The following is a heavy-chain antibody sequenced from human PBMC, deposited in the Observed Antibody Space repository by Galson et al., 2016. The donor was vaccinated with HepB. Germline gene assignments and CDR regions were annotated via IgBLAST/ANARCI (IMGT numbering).Heavy chain of an antibody. CDR2: ISYDGSHK. Sequence: SLRLSCAASGFTFSTYGMHWVRQGPGRGLERVSVISYDGSHKYYADSVKGRFTISRDISKNTLYPQMNSLRAEDTAVYYCAKNSLRVIVGAADYWGQGTLVTVSS. J-gene: IGHJ4*02. D-gene: IGHD1-26*01. CDR1: GFTFSTYG. V-gene: IGHV3-30*18. CDR3: AKNSLRVIVGAADY.